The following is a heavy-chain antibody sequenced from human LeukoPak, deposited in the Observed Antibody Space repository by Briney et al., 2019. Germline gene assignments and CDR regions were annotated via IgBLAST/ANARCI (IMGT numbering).Heavy chain of an antibody. Sequence: SETLSLTCAVYGGSFSGYYWSWIRQPPGKGLEWIGEINHSGSTNYNPSLKSRVTISVDTSKNQFSLKLSSVTAADTAVYYCARIRIMITFGGVIAPYYFDYWGQGTLVTVSS. J-gene: IGHJ4*02. CDR1: GGSFSGYY. D-gene: IGHD3-16*02. V-gene: IGHV4-34*01. CDR2: INHSGST. CDR3: ARIRIMITFGGVIAPYYFDY.